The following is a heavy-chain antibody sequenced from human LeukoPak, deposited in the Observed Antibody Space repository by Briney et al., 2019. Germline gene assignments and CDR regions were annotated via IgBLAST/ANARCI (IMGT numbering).Heavy chain of an antibody. CDR2: IIPIFGTA. V-gene: IGHV1-69*05. CDR1: GGAFSSYA. Sequence: SVKVSCKASGGAFSSYAISWVRQAPGQGLEWMGGIIPIFGTANYAQKFQGRVTITTDESTSTAYMELSSLRSEDTAVYYCAREYVYGSGSPYYMDVWGKGTTVTVSS. D-gene: IGHD3-10*01. CDR3: AREYVYGSGSPYYMDV. J-gene: IGHJ6*03.